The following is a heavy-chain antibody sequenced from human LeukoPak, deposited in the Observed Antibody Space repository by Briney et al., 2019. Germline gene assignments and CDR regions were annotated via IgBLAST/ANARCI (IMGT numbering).Heavy chain of an antibody. D-gene: IGHD2-15*01. CDR2: ISIGYNNL. CDR3: ARACIVVVPSYPFDY. CDR1: GFTFSSYS. V-gene: IGHV3-21*01. Sequence: GESLTLSCAASGFTFSSYSMNWVRQAPGRGLEWVAYISIGYNNLYYADSVKGRFTVSRDNAKNSLYLQMNSLRAEDTAVYYCARACIVVVPSYPFDYWGQGTLVTVSS. J-gene: IGHJ4*02.